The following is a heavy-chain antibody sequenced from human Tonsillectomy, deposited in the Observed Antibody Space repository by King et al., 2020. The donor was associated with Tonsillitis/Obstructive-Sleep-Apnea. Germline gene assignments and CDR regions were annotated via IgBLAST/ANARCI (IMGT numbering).Heavy chain of an antibody. V-gene: IGHV5-51*01. Sequence: VQLVESGAEVKKPGESLKISCKGSGYSFTSYWIGWVRQMPGKGLEWMGIIYPGDSDTRYSPSFQGQVTISADKSISTAYLQWSSLKASDTAMYSCARLYCSSTSCLPGDYYYYYYMDVWGKGTTVTVSS. J-gene: IGHJ6*03. CDR1: GYSFTSYW. CDR3: ARLYCSSTSCLPGDYYYYYYMDV. D-gene: IGHD2-2*01. CDR2: IYPGDSDT.